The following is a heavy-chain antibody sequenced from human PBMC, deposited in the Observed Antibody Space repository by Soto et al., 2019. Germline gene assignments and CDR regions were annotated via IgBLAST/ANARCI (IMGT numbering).Heavy chain of an antibody. CDR1: GFTFSSYG. J-gene: IGHJ4*02. CDR2: ISYDGSNK. Sequence: QVQLVESGGGVVQPGRSLRLSCAASGFTFSSYGMHWVRRAPGKGLEWVAVISYDGSNKYYADSVKGRFTISRDNSKNTLYLQMNSLRAEDTAVYYCAKDEFAARVPSYFDYWGQGTLVTVSS. CDR3: AKDEFAARVPSYFDY. V-gene: IGHV3-30*18. D-gene: IGHD6-6*01.